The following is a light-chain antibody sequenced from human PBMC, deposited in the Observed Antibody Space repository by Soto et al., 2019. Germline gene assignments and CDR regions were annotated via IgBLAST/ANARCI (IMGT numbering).Light chain of an antibody. CDR3: FSYTSSTAYV. CDR2: EVS. CDR1: SSDVGGYKY. Sequence: QSVPTQPASVSGSPGQSITISCTGTSSDVGGYKYVSWYQLHPGKAPKLMIYEVSNRPSGISNRFSASKSGNTASLTISGLQAEDEADYYCFSYTSSTAYVFGTGTKLTVL. J-gene: IGLJ1*01. V-gene: IGLV2-14*01.